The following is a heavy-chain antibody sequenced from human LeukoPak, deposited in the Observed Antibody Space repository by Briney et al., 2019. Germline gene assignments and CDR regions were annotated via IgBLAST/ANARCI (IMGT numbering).Heavy chain of an antibody. D-gene: IGHD3-3*01. CDR3: AREGVAIFGVVSRYDWFDP. V-gene: IGHV1-69*01. CDR2: IIPMFGTT. CDR1: GGTFSSYA. J-gene: IGHJ5*02. Sequence: SVKVSCKASGGTFSSYAISWVRQAPGQGLEWMGGIIPMFGTTYYAQKFQGRVTITADESTSTAYMELSSLRSEDTAVYFCAREGVAIFGVVSRYDWFDPWGQGTLVTVSS.